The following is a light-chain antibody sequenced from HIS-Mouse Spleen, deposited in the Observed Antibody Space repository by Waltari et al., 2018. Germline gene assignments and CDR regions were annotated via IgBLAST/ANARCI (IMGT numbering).Light chain of an antibody. Sequence: QSALTQPASVSGSPGQSITISCTGTSSDVGGYNYVSWYQQHPGKAPKLMIYDVNNRPSGVSNRFSCSKTGNTASRTISGLQAEDEADYYCSSYTSSSTVVFGGGTKLTVL. J-gene: IGLJ2*01. CDR2: DVN. V-gene: IGLV2-14*03. CDR1: SSDVGGYNY. CDR3: SSYTSSSTVV.